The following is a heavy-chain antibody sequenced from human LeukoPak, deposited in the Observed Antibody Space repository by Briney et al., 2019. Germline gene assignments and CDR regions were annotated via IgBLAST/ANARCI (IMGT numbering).Heavy chain of an antibody. D-gene: IGHD3-22*01. Sequence: PGGSLRLSCAASGFTFSSYAMSWVRQAPGKGLEWVSAISGSGGSTYYADSVKGRFTISRDNSKNTLYLQMNSLRAEGTAVYYCAKSSYYDSSGYYREYYFDYWGQGTLVTVSS. V-gene: IGHV3-23*01. CDR2: ISGSGGST. CDR1: GFTFSSYA. CDR3: AKSSYYDSSGYYREYYFDY. J-gene: IGHJ4*02.